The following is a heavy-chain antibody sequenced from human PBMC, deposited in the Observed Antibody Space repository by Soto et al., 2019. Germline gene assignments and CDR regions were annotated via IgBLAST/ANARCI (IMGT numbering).Heavy chain of an antibody. CDR2: IYYSGST. CDR1: GGSISSGDYY. CDR3: ARGRVGVDFWSGYYPRPHFDY. J-gene: IGHJ4*02. V-gene: IGHV4-30-4*01. Sequence: PSETLSLTCTVSGGSISSGDYYWSWIRQPPGKGLEWIGYIYYSGSTYYNPSLKSRVTISVDTSKNQFSLKLSSVTAADTAVYYCARGRVGVDFWSGYYPRPHFDYWGQGTLVTVSS. D-gene: IGHD3-3*01.